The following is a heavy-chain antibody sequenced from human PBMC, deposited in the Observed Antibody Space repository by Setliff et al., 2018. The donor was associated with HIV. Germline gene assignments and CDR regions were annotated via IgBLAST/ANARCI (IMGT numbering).Heavy chain of an antibody. V-gene: IGHV3-7*01. CDR1: GFTFSTYW. CDR3: ASRIYYYDSNNFLREEGFDP. CDR2: IKQDGSEK. Sequence: GGSLRLSCAASGFTFSTYWMSWVRQAPGKGLEWVANIKQDGSEKFYVDSVKGRFTISRDNAKNSLYLQMNSLRAEDTAVYYCASRIYYYDSNNFLREEGFDPWGQGTLVTVSS. J-gene: IGHJ5*02. D-gene: IGHD3-22*01.